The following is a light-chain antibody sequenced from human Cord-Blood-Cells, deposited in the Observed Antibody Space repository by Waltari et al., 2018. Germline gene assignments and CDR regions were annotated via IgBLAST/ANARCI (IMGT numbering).Light chain of an antibody. V-gene: IGKV1-39*01. CDR3: QQSYSTPCT. CDR1: QSISSY. CDR2: AAS. J-gene: IGKJ2*02. Sequence: DIQMTQSPSSLSASVGDRVTITCRASQSISSYLNWYQQKPGKAPKLLIYAASSLQSGVPSRVSGSGSGTDFTRTISSLQPEDFATYYCQQSYSTPCTFGQGTKLEIK.